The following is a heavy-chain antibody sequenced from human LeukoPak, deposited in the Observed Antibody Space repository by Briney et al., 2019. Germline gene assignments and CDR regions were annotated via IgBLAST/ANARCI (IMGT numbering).Heavy chain of an antibody. CDR1: VYTFSNYW. CDR3: VRDGGVSGYDLLDY. D-gene: IGHD5-12*01. J-gene: IGHJ4*02. CDR2: INQDGREE. Sequence: GGSLRLSCAPSVYTFSNYWMSWVRQAPGKGLEWVAHINQDGREEHYMDSVKARFIISRDNAKNSLSLQMDSLRAEDTAVYYCVRDGGVSGYDLLDYWGQGTLVTVSS. V-gene: IGHV3-7*01.